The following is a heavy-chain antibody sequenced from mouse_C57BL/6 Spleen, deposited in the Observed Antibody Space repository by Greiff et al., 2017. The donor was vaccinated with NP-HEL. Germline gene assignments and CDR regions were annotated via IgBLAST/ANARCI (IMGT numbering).Heavy chain of an antibody. CDR1: GYTFTDYY. CDR3: ARGPYDAMDY. V-gene: IGHV1-26*01. Sequence: EVQLQQSGPELVKPGASVKISCKASGYTFTDYYMNWVKQSHGQSLEWIGDINPNNGGTSYNQKFKGKATLTVDKSSSTAYMELRSLTSEDSAVYYCARGPYDAMDYWGPGPSVTASS. J-gene: IGHJ4*01. CDR2: INPNNGGT. D-gene: IGHD2-3*01.